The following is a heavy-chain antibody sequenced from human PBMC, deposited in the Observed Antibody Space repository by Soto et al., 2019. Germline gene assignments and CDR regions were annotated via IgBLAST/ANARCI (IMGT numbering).Heavy chain of an antibody. CDR2: MYPGSGQT. D-gene: IGHD6-13*01. Sequence: ASVKVSFKASGYTFVNFDISWVRQAAGQGLEWLGWMYPGSGQTGYASKFQGRVAMTRAASTGTSHLELSSLTSGDTAVYYCARISSAGTLNCFDPWGQGTLVTVSS. CDR1: GYTFVNFD. J-gene: IGHJ5*02. CDR3: ARISSAGTLNCFDP. V-gene: IGHV1-8*01.